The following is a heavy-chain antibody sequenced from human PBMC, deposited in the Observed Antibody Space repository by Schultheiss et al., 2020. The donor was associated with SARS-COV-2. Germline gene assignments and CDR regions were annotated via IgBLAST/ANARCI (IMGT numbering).Heavy chain of an antibody. V-gene: IGHV1-18*04. J-gene: IGHJ6*02. CDR2: ISAYNGNT. CDR1: GYTFTGYY. D-gene: IGHD3-9*01. Sequence: ASVKVSCKASGYTFTGYYMHWVRQAPGQGLEWMGRISAYNGNTNYAQKLQGRVTMTTDTSTSTAYMELRSLRSDDTAVYYCARGGIVTGYAYYYGMDVWGQGTTVTVSS. CDR3: ARGGIVTGYAYYYGMDV.